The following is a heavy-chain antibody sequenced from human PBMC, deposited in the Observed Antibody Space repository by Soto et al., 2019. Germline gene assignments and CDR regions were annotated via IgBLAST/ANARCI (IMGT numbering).Heavy chain of an antibody. J-gene: IGHJ5*02. CDR3: ARAEATVTTSGWFDP. V-gene: IGHV4-31*03. CDR1: GGSISSGGYY. Sequence: QVQLQESGPGLVKPSQTLSLTCTVSGGSISSGGYYWSWIRQHPGKGLEWIGYIYYSGSTYYNPSLKSRVTISVDTSKNQSSLKLSSVTAADTAVYYCARAEATVTTSGWFDPWGQGTLVTVSS. D-gene: IGHD4-17*01. CDR2: IYYSGST.